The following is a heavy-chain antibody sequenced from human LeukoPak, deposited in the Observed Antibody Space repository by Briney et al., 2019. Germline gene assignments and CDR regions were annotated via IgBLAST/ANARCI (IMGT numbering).Heavy chain of an antibody. CDR3: ASGLELDY. V-gene: IGHV3-7*03. Sequence: GGSLRLSCAASGFTFSSYWMRWARQAPGKGLEWVANIKQDGSEKNYVDSVKGRFTISRDNAKNSLYLQMNSLRAEDTAVYYCASGLELDYWGQGTLVTVSS. CDR1: GFTFSSYW. J-gene: IGHJ4*02. CDR2: IKQDGSEK.